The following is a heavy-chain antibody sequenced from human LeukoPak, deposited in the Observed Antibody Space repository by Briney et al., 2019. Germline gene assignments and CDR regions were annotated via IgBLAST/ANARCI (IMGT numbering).Heavy chain of an antibody. CDR1: GFTFSSYA. Sequence: PGGSLRLSCAASGFTFSSYAMHWVRQAPGKGLGWVAVISYDGGNKYYADSVKGRFTISRDNSKNTLYLQMNSLRAEDTAVYYCAREEGTAGIFDYWGQGTLVTVSS. CDR3: AREEGTAGIFDY. CDR2: ISYDGGNK. D-gene: IGHD6-13*01. J-gene: IGHJ4*02. V-gene: IGHV3-30-3*01.